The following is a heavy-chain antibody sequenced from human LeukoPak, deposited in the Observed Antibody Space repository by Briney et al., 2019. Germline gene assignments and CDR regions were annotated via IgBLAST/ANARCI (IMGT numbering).Heavy chain of an antibody. V-gene: IGHV3-23*01. J-gene: IGHJ4*02. D-gene: IGHD1-26*01. CDR3: AKDPIFSGSYGVFDY. CDR1: GFTFSSYA. CDR2: ISGSGGSI. Sequence: GGSLRLSCAASGFTFSSYAMSWVRQAPGKGLEWVSAISGSGGSIYYADSVKGRFTISRDNSKNTLYLQMNSLRAGDTAVYYCAKDPIFSGSYGVFDYWGLGTLVTVSS.